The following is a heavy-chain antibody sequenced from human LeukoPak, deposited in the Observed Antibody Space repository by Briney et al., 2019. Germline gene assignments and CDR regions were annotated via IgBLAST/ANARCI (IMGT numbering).Heavy chain of an antibody. CDR1: GFTFSSYW. CDR2: INKDGSEK. CDR3: ARRYCSDGSCYSVDY. D-gene: IGHD2-15*01. Sequence: GGSLRLSCAASGFTFSSYWMSWVRQAPGKGLEWVANINKDGSEKYYVDSVKGRFTISRDNAKNSLYLQMNSLRAEDTAAYYCARRYCSDGSCYSVDYWGQGTLVTVSS. V-gene: IGHV3-7*01. J-gene: IGHJ4*02.